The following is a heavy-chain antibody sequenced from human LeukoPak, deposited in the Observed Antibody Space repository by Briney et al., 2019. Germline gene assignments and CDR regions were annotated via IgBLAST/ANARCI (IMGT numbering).Heavy chain of an antibody. CDR3: ARVEQWLVGGWFDP. CDR1: GGSISNTNYY. J-gene: IGHJ5*02. CDR2: IYYGGST. Sequence: SETLSLTCTVSGGSISNTNYYWGWIRQPPGKGLEWIGSIYYGGSTYYNTSLKSRVTISVDTSKNQFSLKLSSVTAADTAVYYCARVEQWLVGGWFDPWGQGTLVTVSS. D-gene: IGHD6-19*01. V-gene: IGHV4-39*07.